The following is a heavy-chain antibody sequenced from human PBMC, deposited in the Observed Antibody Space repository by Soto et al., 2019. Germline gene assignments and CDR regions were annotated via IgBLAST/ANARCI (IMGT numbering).Heavy chain of an antibody. Sequence: QVQLVQSGAEVKKPGSSVKVSCKASGGTFSSYTISWVRQAPGQGLEWMGRIIPILGIANYAQKFQGRVTITADKSTSTAYRELSSLRSEDTAVCHGANGDSRGYLEYWGQGTLVTVSS. D-gene: IGHD3-22*01. CDR2: IIPILGIA. CDR3: ANGDSRGYLEY. CDR1: GGTFSSYT. V-gene: IGHV1-69*02. J-gene: IGHJ4*02.